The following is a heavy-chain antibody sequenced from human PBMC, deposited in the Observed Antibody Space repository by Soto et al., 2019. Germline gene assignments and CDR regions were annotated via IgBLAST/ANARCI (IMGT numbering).Heavy chain of an antibody. CDR2: ISGSGGST. J-gene: IGHJ3*02. D-gene: IGHD5-18*01. CDR1: GFTFSSYA. Sequence: PGGSLRLSCAASGFTFSSYAMSWVRQAPGKGLEWVSAISGSGGSTYYADSVKGRFTISRDNSKNTLYLQMNSLRAEDTAVYYCTTQLWPNNDAFDIWGQGTMVTVSS. CDR3: TTQLWPNNDAFDI. V-gene: IGHV3-23*01.